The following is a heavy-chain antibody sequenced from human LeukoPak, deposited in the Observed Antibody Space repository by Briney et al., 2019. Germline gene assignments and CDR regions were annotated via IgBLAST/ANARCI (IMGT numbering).Heavy chain of an antibody. V-gene: IGHV1-46*01. CDR1: GYTVISYY. D-gene: IGHD6-19*01. CDR2: INPSGGTT. Sequence: GASVKVSCKASGYTVISYYMHWVRQAPGQGLEGRGVINPSGGTTTYAQKFQGRVTMPRDTSTGTVYMELNSLRSEDTAVYYCARGAQIAVAGSFDAFDIWGQGTMVTVSS. CDR3: ARGAQIAVAGSFDAFDI. J-gene: IGHJ3*02.